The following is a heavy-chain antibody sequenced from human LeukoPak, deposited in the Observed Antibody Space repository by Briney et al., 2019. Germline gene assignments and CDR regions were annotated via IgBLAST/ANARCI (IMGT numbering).Heavy chain of an antibody. CDR1: GFTFSSYW. J-gene: IGHJ4*02. D-gene: IGHD1-1*01. V-gene: IGHV3-7*01. CDR3: VRDRNPRHSYFDL. Sequence: GGSLRLSCVGSGFTFSSYWMSWVRQAPGKGPEWVANMKQDASEKYYFSALNGRFTIFRDNAKNSLYLQMNTLTVEDTALYFCVRDRNPRHSYFDLWGQGTLVTVSS. CDR2: MKQDASEK.